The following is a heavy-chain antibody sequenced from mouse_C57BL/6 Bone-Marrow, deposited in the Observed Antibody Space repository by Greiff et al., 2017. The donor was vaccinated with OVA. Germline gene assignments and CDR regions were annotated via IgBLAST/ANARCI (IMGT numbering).Heavy chain of an antibody. Sequence: EVKLVESGEGLVKPGGSLNLSCAASGFTFSSYAMSWVRQTPEKRLEWVAYISSGGDYIYYADTVKGRFTISRDNAKNTLYLQMSSLRSEDTALYYCARQDGNYDYAMDYWGQGTSVTVSS. V-gene: IGHV5S21*01. CDR1: GFTFSSYA. CDR3: ARQDGNYDYAMDY. CDR2: ISSGGDYI. J-gene: IGHJ4*01. D-gene: IGHD2-1*01.